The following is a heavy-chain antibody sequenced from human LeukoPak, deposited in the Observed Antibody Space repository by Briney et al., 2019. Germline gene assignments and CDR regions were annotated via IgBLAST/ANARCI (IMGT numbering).Heavy chain of an antibody. V-gene: IGHV1-18*01. CDR1: GYTFTSYG. CDR3: ARDGRGVWGSYRRALFDY. D-gene: IGHD3-16*02. CDR2: ISAYNGNT. J-gene: IGHJ4*02. Sequence: ASVKVSCKASGYTFTSYGISWVRQAPGQRLEWMGWISAYNGNTNYAQKLQGRVTMTTDTSTSTAYMELRSLRSDDTAVYYCARDGRGVWGSYRRALFDYWGQGTLVTVSS.